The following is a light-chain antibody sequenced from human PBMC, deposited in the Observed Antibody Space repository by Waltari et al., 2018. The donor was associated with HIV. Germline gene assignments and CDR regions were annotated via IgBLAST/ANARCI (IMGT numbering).Light chain of an antibody. V-gene: IGLV2-11*01. Sequence: QSALTQPRSVSGSPGQSVTISCTGTSSDVGGYTYVSWYQQHPGKASKLMIYDVSKRPAGVPDRFSGSKAGNTASLTISGLQAEDEDDYYCCSYAGSYTFYVFGTGTKVTVL. CDR1: SSDVGGYTY. CDR3: CSYAGSYTFYV. J-gene: IGLJ1*01. CDR2: DVS.